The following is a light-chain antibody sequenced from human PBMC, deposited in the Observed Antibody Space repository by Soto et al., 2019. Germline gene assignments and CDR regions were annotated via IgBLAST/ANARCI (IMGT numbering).Light chain of an antibody. V-gene: IGLV2-11*01. Sequence: QSVLTQPRSVSGSTGKSVTISCTGTSSDVGGYNYVSWYQQHPGKAPKLMIYDVSKRPSGVPDRFSGSKSGNTASLTISGLQAEDEADYYCCSYAGSYTFYVFGTGTKLTVL. CDR3: CSYAGSYTFYV. CDR2: DVS. J-gene: IGLJ1*01. CDR1: SSDVGGYNY.